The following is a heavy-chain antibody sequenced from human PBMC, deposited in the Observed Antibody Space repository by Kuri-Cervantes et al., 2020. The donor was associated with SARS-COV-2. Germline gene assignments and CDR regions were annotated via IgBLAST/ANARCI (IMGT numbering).Heavy chain of an antibody. J-gene: IGHJ4*02. Sequence: GESLKISCAASGFNFNNFDINWVRQAPGKGLEWVAVILYHGVDSYYADSVKGRFTISRDNYKNTVYLQMNSLRPEDTAVYYCTRAQTSFDSWGQGTLVTVSS. V-gene: IGHV3-30-3*01. CDR1: GFNFNNFD. CDR2: ILYHGVDS. CDR3: TRAQTSFDS.